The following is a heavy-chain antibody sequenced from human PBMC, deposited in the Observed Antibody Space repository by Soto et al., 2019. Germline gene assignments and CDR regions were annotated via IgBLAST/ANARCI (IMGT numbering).Heavy chain of an antibody. CDR1: GFIFENFG. CDR2: ISGSGFKK. J-gene: IGHJ5*02. V-gene: IGHV3-23*01. D-gene: IGHD1-26*01. CDR3: AKNQGVELVPLATVDWFDP. Sequence: GGVLRLSCAASGFIFENFGMSWVRQAPGKGLEWISSISGSGFKKYYADSVKGRFTISRDNSKSTVYLELNNLSAEDTAVYHCAKNQGVELVPLATVDWFDPWGQGSVVTVSS.